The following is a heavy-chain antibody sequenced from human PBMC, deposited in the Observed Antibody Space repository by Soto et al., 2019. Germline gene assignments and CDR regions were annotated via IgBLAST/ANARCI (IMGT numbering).Heavy chain of an antibody. D-gene: IGHD3-3*01. CDR3: ATLDRITIFGVVIMTKGYGPNWFDP. CDR1: GYTLTELS. V-gene: IGHV1-24*01. CDR2: FDPEDGET. J-gene: IGHJ5*02. Sequence: ASVNVSCKVSGYTLTELSMHWVRQAPGKGLEWMGGFDPEDGETIYAQKFQGRVTMTEDTSTDTAYMELSSLRSEDTAVYYCATLDRITIFGVVIMTKGYGPNWFDPWGQGTLVTVSS.